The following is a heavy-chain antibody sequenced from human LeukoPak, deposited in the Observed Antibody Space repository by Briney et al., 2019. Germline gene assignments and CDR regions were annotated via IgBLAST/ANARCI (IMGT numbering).Heavy chain of an antibody. CDR3: ARIGYSSSSLDF. Sequence: GGSLRLSCAASGFTFSSNAMSWVRQAPGKGLEWVANIKQDGSVKYYVDSVKGRFTISRDNAKNSLYLQMNSLRAEDTAIYNCARIGYSSSSLDFWGRGTLVTVSS. D-gene: IGHD6-6*01. CDR1: GFTFSSNA. J-gene: IGHJ4*02. V-gene: IGHV3-7*03. CDR2: IKQDGSVK.